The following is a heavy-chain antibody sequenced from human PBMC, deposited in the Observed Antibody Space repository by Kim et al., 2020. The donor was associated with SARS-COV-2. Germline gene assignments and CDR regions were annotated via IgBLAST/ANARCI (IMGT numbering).Heavy chain of an antibody. CDR1: GGSMSDYY. V-gene: IGHV4-4*09. D-gene: IGHD2-2*01. CDR3: SRLSPVSPVGHDYY. J-gene: IGHJ6*01. Sequence: SETLSLTCSVSGGSMSDYYWTWIRQSPGKGLEYIGYIFSSGNTDSNPSLRSRVTISVATSRKEFSLAVRSVTAADTAVYYCSRLSPVSPVGHDYY. CDR2: IFSSGNT.